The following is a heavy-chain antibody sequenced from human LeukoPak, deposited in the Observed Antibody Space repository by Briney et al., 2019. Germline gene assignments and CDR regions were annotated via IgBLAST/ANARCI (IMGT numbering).Heavy chain of an antibody. V-gene: IGHV3-33*01. CDR2: IWSDGGNK. Sequence: GGSLRLSCAASEFTFSSYGMHWVRQAPGKGLEWVAVIWSDGGNKFYADSVKGRFTISRDNSKNTLYLQMNSLRAEDTAVYYCARGYYDSSAYLFDYCGQGTLVTVSS. D-gene: IGHD3-22*01. J-gene: IGHJ4*02. CDR1: EFTFSSYG. CDR3: ARGYYDSSAYLFDY.